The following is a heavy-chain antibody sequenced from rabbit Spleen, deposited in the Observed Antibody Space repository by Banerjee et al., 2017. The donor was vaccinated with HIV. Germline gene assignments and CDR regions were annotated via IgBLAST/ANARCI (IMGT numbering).Heavy chain of an antibody. CDR1: GVSFNDKDV. CDR2: INMVTGKS. J-gene: IGHJ4*01. Sequence: QEQLVESGGGLVKRKGSLTFTCKASGVSFNDKDVMCWVRQAPGKGLEWITCINMVTGKSVYASWAKGRFIMSRTSSTNVNEQMTTLISAVTLPYFCAIGYLAFTRHDVCAWGPGTLVTVS. D-gene: IGHD7-1*01. CDR3: AIGYLAFTRHDVCA. V-gene: IGHV1S45*01.